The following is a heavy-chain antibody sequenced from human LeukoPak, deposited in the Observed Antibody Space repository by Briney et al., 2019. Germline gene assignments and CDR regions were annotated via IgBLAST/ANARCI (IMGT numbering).Heavy chain of an antibody. CDR1: GFTFSSYG. V-gene: IGHV3-33*01. D-gene: IGHD4-17*01. CDR3: AREKGHYGDYTFGFDY. J-gene: IGHJ4*02. CDR2: IWYDGSNK. Sequence: GGSLRLSCAASGFTFSSYGMHWVRQAPGKGLEWVAVIWYDGSNKYYADSVKGRFTISRDNSKNTLYLQMNSLRAEDTAVYYCAREKGHYGDYTFGFDYWGQGTLVTVSS.